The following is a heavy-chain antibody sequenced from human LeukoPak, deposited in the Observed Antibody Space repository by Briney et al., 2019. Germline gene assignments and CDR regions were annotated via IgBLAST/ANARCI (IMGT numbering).Heavy chain of an antibody. V-gene: IGHV4-39*01. CDR1: GGSISSSSYY. D-gene: IGHD1-7*01. Sequence: KTSETLSLTCTVSGGSISSSSYYWGWLRQPPGKGLEWIGSIYYSGSTYYNPSLKSRVTISVDTSKNQFSLKLSSVTAADTAVYYCASHELELPQGWFDPWGQGTLVTVSS. J-gene: IGHJ5*02. CDR2: IYYSGST. CDR3: ASHELELPQGWFDP.